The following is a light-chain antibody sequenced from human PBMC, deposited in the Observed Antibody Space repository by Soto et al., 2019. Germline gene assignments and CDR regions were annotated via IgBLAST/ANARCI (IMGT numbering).Light chain of an antibody. V-gene: IGKV1-5*01. CDR2: DAS. J-gene: IGKJ2*01. CDR3: QQYNSDYT. CDR1: QSISDY. Sequence: DIQMTQSPSTLSAFVGDRVTITCRASQSISDYLAWYQQKPGTAPKLLIYDASRLESGVPSRFSGSGSGTEFTLTISSLQPDDFATYYCQQYNSDYTFGQGTKLEIK.